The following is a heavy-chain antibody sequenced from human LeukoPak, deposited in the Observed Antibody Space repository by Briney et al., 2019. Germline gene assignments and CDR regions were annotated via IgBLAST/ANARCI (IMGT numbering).Heavy chain of an antibody. Sequence: PGASVKVSCKASGYTFTSYYMHWVRQAPGQGLEWMGIINPSGGSTSYAQKFQGRVTMTRDTSTSTVYMELSSLRSEDTAVYYCARPLSGSYRIDAFDIWGQGTMVTVSS. V-gene: IGHV1-46*01. J-gene: IGHJ3*02. CDR2: INPSGGST. CDR1: GYTFTSYY. CDR3: ARPLSGSYRIDAFDI. D-gene: IGHD1-26*01.